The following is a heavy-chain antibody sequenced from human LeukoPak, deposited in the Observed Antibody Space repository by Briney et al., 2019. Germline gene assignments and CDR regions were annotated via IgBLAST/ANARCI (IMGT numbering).Heavy chain of an antibody. CDR2: MNPNSGNT. CDR3: ARVPYGPWVTFRIAARENYYYYGMDV. Sequence: ASVKVSCKASGYTFTSYDINWVRQATGQGLEWMGWMNPNSGNTGYAQKFQGRVTMTRNTSISTAYMELSSLRSEDTAVYYCARVPYGPWVTFRIAARENYYYYGMDVWGQGTTVTVSS. V-gene: IGHV1-8*01. D-gene: IGHD6-6*01. J-gene: IGHJ6*02. CDR1: GYTFTSYD.